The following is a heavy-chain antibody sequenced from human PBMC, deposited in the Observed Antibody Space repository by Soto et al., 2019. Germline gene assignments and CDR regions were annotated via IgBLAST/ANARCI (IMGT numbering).Heavy chain of an antibody. Sequence: ASVKVSCKVSGYTLTELSMHWVRQAPGKGLEWMGGFDPEDGETIYAQKFQGRVTMTEDTSTDTAYMELSSLRSEDTAVYYCATDTIFGVVTPRPYYYGMDVWGQGTTVTVSS. CDR1: GYTLTELS. V-gene: IGHV1-24*01. CDR3: ATDTIFGVVTPRPYYYGMDV. J-gene: IGHJ6*02. D-gene: IGHD3-3*01. CDR2: FDPEDGET.